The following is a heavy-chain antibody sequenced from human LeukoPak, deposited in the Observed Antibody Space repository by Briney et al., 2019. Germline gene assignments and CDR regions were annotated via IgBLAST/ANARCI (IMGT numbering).Heavy chain of an antibody. V-gene: IGHV3-23*01. CDR1: GFXLSNAW. D-gene: IGHD1-26*01. CDR2: ISGSGGST. J-gene: IGHJ6*02. CDR3: AKYRTGPPYGLDV. Sequence: GGSLRLSCRASGFXLSNAWMNWVRQAPGKGLEWVSGISGSGGSTWYADSVKGRFTISRDDSKNTLYLQMNRLRAEDTATYYCAKYRTGPPYGLDVWGQGTTVTVSS.